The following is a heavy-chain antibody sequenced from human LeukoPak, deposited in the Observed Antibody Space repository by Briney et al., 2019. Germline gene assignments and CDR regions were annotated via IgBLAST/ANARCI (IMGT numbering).Heavy chain of an antibody. CDR2: ISGSGGST. CDR3: AKEPMITFGGVIVPNQDY. J-gene: IGHJ4*02. D-gene: IGHD3-16*02. V-gene: IGHV3-23*01. CDR1: GFTFSSYA. Sequence: GGSLRLSCAASGFTFSSYAMSWVRQAPGKGLEWVSAISGSGGSTYYADSVKGRFTISRDNSKNTLYLQMNSLRAEDTAVYYCAKEPMITFGGVIVPNQDYWGQGTLVTVSS.